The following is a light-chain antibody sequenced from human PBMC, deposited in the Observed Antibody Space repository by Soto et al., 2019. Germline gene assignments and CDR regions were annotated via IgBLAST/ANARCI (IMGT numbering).Light chain of an antibody. Sequence: EIVLTQSPDTLSLSPGERATLSCRASQSVSTTHLAWYQQKPGQAPRLLIYGASNRATGISARFSGSGSGAEFTLTISSLQSEDSAVYYCQQYKNWLALTFGGGTKVDIK. J-gene: IGKJ4*01. CDR1: QSVSTTH. CDR3: QQYKNWLALT. V-gene: IGKV3-15*01. CDR2: GAS.